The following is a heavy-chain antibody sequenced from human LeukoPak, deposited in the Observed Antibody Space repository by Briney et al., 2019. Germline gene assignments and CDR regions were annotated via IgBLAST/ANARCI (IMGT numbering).Heavy chain of an antibody. CDR3: ARDQDPEDRYLIGWFDP. D-gene: IGHD2/OR15-2a*01. Sequence: GGSLRLSCAASGFTFSSYSMNWVRQAPGKGLEWVSPISSSSSYIYYADSVKGRFTISRDNAKNSLYLQMNSLRAEDTAVYYCARDQDPEDRYLIGWFDPWGQGTLVTVSS. J-gene: IGHJ5*02. V-gene: IGHV3-21*01. CDR2: ISSSSSYI. CDR1: GFTFSSYS.